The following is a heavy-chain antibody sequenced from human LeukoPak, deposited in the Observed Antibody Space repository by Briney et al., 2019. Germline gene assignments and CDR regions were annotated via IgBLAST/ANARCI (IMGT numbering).Heavy chain of an antibody. Sequence: GGSLRLSCAAFGFTFSSYWMSWVRQAPGKGLEWVANIKQEGSEKYYVDSVKGRFTISRDNAKNSLYLQMNSLRAEDTAVYYCARSRGTTSWYYYDSSGYYLDYWGQGTLVTVSS. CDR2: IKQEGSEK. V-gene: IGHV3-7*01. D-gene: IGHD3-22*01. J-gene: IGHJ4*02. CDR1: GFTFSSYW. CDR3: ARSRGTTSWYYYDSSGYYLDY.